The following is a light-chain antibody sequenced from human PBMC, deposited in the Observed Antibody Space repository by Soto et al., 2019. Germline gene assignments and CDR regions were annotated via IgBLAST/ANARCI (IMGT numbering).Light chain of an antibody. CDR3: QQLNSYPRT. V-gene: IGKV1-9*01. Sequence: DIQLTQSPSVLSASVGDRVTITCRASQGINSYLAWYQQKPGKVPKRLIYAASTLHSGVPSRCSGSGSGTEFTLTISSLQPEDFATYYCQQLNSYPRTFGQGTKVEIK. J-gene: IGKJ1*01. CDR2: AAS. CDR1: QGINSY.